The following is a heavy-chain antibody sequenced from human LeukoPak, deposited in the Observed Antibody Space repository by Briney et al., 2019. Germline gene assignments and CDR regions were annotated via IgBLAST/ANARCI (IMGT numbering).Heavy chain of an antibody. CDR2: ISYDGSNK. V-gene: IGHV3-30-3*01. CDR1: GFTFSSYT. CDR3: AREVVVRENWFDP. J-gene: IGHJ5*02. D-gene: IGHD2-21*01. Sequence: GGSLRLSCAASGFTFSSYTMHWVRQAPGKGLEWVAVISYDGSNKYYADSVKGRFTISRDNSKNTLYLQMNSLRAEDTAVYYCAREVVVRENWFDPWGQGTLVTVPS.